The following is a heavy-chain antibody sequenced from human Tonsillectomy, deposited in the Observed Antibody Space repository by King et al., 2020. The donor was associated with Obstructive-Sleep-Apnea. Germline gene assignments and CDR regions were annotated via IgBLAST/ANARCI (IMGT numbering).Heavy chain of an antibody. Sequence: VQLVESGGGLVQPGRSLRISCEASGLSFDDYAMHWVRQVPGKGLEWVSGITWNSDNKGYADSVKGRFTISRDNAKNSLYLQMNSLRAEDTALYYCAKDIDPAAGDGFDIWGQGTMVTVSS. D-gene: IGHD6-13*01. CDR2: ITWNSDNK. CDR3: AKDIDPAAGDGFDI. V-gene: IGHV3-9*01. J-gene: IGHJ3*02. CDR1: GLSFDDYA.